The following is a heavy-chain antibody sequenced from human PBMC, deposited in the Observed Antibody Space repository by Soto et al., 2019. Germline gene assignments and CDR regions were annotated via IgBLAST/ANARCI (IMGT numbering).Heavy chain of an antibody. J-gene: IGHJ4*02. CDR1: GGTFSSYA. V-gene: IGHV1-69*13. CDR3: ARDNAVGDSSAYYYAFDY. D-gene: IGHD3-22*01. Sequence: SVKVSCKASGGTFSSYAISWVRQAPGQGLEWMGGIIPIFGTANYAQKFHGRVTITADESTSTAYMELSSLKSEDTAVYYCARDNAVGDSSAYYYAFDYRGQGTLVTVSS. CDR2: IIPIFGTA.